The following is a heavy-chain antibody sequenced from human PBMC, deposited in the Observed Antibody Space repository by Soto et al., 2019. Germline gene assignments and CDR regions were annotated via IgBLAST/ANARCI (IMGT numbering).Heavy chain of an antibody. J-gene: IGHJ6*02. D-gene: IGHD5-12*01. CDR3: ASDGEMATPNYYGMDV. Sequence: QVQLVQSGAEVKKPGASVKVSCKASGYTFTSYGISWVRQAPGQGLEWMGWISAYNGNTNYAQKLQGRVTMTTDTSTSTAYRELRSLRSDDTAVYYCASDGEMATPNYYGMDVWGQGTTVTVSS. CDR1: GYTFTSYG. CDR2: ISAYNGNT. V-gene: IGHV1-18*01.